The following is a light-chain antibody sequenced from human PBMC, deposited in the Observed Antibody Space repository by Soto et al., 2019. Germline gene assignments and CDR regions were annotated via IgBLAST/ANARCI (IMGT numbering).Light chain of an antibody. CDR3: QQYGDSPFT. Sequence: EIVLTQSPGTLSLSPGERATLSCRASQSVSSSFLAWYQQKPGQAPRLLIYGASTRATGIPDRFSGSGSGKDFTRTISRLEPEDFAVYYCQQYGDSPFTFGPGTKVDI. J-gene: IGKJ3*01. CDR1: QSVSSSF. V-gene: IGKV3-20*01. CDR2: GAS.